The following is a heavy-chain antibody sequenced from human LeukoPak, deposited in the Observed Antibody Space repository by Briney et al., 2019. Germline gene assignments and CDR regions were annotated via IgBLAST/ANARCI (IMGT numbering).Heavy chain of an antibody. CDR1: GGSFSGYY. V-gene: IGHV4-34*01. Sequence: SETLSLTCAVYGGSFSGYYWSWIRQPAGKGLEWIGEINHSGSTNYNPSLKSRVTISVDTSKNQFSLKLSSVTAADTAVYYCARRRLSSSWYYFDYWGQGTLVTVSS. CDR2: INHSGST. D-gene: IGHD6-13*01. J-gene: IGHJ4*02. CDR3: ARRRLSSSWYYFDY.